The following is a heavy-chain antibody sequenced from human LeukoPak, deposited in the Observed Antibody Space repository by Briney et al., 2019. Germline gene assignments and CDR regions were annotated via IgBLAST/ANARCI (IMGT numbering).Heavy chain of an antibody. CDR2: INPNSGGT. CDR3: ARDLGPAAINDY. D-gene: IGHD3-16*01. Sequence: ASVKVSCKASGYTFTGYYMHWVRQAPGQGLEWMGWINPNSGGTNYAQKFQGRVTMTRDTSISTAYMELSRLRSDDTAVYYCARDLGPAAINDYWGQGTLVTVSS. J-gene: IGHJ4*02. V-gene: IGHV1-2*02. CDR1: GYTFTGYY.